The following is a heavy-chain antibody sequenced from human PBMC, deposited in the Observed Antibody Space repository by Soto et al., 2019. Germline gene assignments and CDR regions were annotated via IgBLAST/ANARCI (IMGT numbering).Heavy chain of an antibody. CDR1: GFTFSSYG. Sequence: QVQLVESGGGVVQPGRSLRLSCAASGFTFSSYGMHWVRQAPGKGLEWVAVISYDGSNKYYADSVKGRFTISRDNSKNTLYLQMNSLRAEYTAVYYCEKGRDIVVVVAPLDCWGQGTLVTVSS. D-gene: IGHD2-15*01. J-gene: IGHJ4*02. V-gene: IGHV3-30*18. CDR3: EKGRDIVVVVAPLDC. CDR2: ISYDGSNK.